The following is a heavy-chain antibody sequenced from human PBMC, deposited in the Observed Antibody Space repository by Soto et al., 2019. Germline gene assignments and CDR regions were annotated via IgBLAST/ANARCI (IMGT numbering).Heavy chain of an antibody. J-gene: IGHJ5*01. CDR1: GGSISSYY. Sequence: PSETLSLTCTVSGGSISSYYWSWIRQPPGKGLEWIGYIYYSGSTNYNPSLKSRVTISVDTSKNQFSLKLSSVTAADTAVYYCASGYIVPFDSWGQGTPVTVSS. V-gene: IGHV4-59*01. CDR3: ASGYIVPFDS. CDR2: IYYSGST. D-gene: IGHD2-8*01.